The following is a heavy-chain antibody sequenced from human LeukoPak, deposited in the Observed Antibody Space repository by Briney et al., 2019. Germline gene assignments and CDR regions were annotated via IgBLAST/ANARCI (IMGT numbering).Heavy chain of an antibody. J-gene: IGHJ5*02. CDR2: IYYSGST. D-gene: IGHD6-13*01. CDR1: GGSISGYY. CDR3: ARAGSSSWFGDWFDP. Sequence: SETLSLTCTVSGGSISGYYWNWIREPPGKGLEWIGYIYYSGSTNYNPSLKSRVTISVDTSKNQFSLKLRSVIAADTAVYYCARAGSSSWFGDWFDPWGQGTLVTVSS. V-gene: IGHV4-59*01.